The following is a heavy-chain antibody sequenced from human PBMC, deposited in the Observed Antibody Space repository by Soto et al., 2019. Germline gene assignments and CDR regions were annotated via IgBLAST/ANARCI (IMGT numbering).Heavy chain of an antibody. CDR1: GGTFSSYA. J-gene: IGHJ6*02. V-gene: IGHV1-69*13. D-gene: IGHD4-17*01. Sequence: SVKVSCKASGGTFSSYAISWVRQAPGQGLEWMGGIIPIFGTANYAQKFQGRVTITADESTSTAYMELSSLRSEDTAVYYCARVAMPTMTPKAYCMDDWGQGTTVTVSS. CDR3: ARVAMPTMTPKAYCMDD. CDR2: IIPIFGTA.